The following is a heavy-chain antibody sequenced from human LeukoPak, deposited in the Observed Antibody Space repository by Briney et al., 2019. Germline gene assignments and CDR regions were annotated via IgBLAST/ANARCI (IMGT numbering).Heavy chain of an antibody. CDR3: ARGRSSGVKSRYFDL. Sequence: SETLSLTCAVYVGSFRGYYWSGISQPPGKGLECMGEIHHSGCNKHNPSLKRRVTLSVDPVNNQFSRKLSSVTAADTAVYYCARGRSSGVKSRYFDLWGRGTLVAVSS. J-gene: IGHJ2*01. D-gene: IGHD2-15*01. V-gene: IGHV4-34*01. CDR1: VGSFRGYY. CDR2: IHHSGCN.